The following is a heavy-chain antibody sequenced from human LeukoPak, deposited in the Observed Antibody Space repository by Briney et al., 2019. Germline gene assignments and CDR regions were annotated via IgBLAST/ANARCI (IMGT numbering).Heavy chain of an antibody. CDR1: GFTFSNAW. CDR3: TTLLPFVGVTATDY. Sequence: PGGSLRLSCAASGFTFSNAWMSWVRQAPGKGLEWVGRIKSKTDGGTTDYAAPVKGRFTISRDDSKNTLYLQMSSLKTEDTAVYYCTTLLPFVGVTATDYWGQGTLVTVSS. V-gene: IGHV3-15*01. CDR2: IKSKTDGGTT. D-gene: IGHD2-21*02. J-gene: IGHJ4*02.